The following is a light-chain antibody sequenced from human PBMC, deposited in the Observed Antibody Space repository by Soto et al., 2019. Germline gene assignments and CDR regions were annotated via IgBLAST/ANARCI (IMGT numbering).Light chain of an antibody. CDR3: QQRSNWPLT. V-gene: IGKV3-11*01. CDR2: DAS. CDR1: QSVSSY. J-gene: IGKJ4*01. Sequence: ELVLTQSPATLSLSPGERATLSCRASQSVSSYLAWYQQKPGQAPRLLIYDASNRATGIPARFSGSGSGTDFTLTISSLEPEDCAVYSCQQRSNWPLTFGGGTKVEIK.